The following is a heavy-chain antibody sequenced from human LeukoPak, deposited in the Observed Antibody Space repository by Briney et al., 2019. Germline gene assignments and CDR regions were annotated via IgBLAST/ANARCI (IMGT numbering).Heavy chain of an antibody. Sequence: ASVKVSCKASGYTFTGYYMHWVRQAPGQGFEWMGWINPNSGGTNYAQKFQGRVTMTRDTPISTAYMELSRLRSDDTAVYYCARDGMVVGKADYWGQGTLVTVSS. CDR3: ARDGMVVGKADY. D-gene: IGHD2-15*01. CDR1: GYTFTGYY. CDR2: INPNSGGT. J-gene: IGHJ4*02. V-gene: IGHV1-2*02.